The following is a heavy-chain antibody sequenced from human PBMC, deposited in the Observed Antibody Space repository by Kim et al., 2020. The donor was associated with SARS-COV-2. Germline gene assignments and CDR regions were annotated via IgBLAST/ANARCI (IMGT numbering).Heavy chain of an antibody. CDR1: GDSLSSDY. V-gene: IGHV4-4*07. Sequence: SETLSLTCTVSGDSLSSDYWSWNRQPAGKGLEWIGRIYTSGRTNYNPSLQSRVTMSVDMSKNQFSLKLNSVTAADTAVYYCASALGHWGQGTLVTVSS. D-gene: IGHD3-16*02. J-gene: IGHJ4*02. CDR3: ASALGH. CDR2: IYTSGRT.